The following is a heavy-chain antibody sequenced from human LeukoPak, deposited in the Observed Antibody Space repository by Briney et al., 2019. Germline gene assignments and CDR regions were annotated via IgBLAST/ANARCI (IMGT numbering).Heavy chain of an antibody. J-gene: IGHJ4*02. CDR1: GGSFSGYY. CDR3: ARFGIATRGTKEDY. V-gene: IGHV4-34*01. D-gene: IGHD1-14*01. Sequence: PSETLSLTCAVYGGSFSGYYWSWIRQPPGKGLEWIGEIHHSGSTNYNPSLKSRVIISVDMSKNQVSLNLSSVTAADTAVYFCARFGIATRGTKEDYWGQGTLVTVSS. CDR2: IHHSGST.